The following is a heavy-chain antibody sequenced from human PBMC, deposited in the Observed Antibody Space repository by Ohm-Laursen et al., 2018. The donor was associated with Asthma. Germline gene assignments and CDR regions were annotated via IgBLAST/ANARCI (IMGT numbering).Heavy chain of an antibody. V-gene: IGHV4-30-2*01. CDR3: ARVSSSWFDF. Sequence: TLSLTCAVSRGSITSGGFSWSWIPPPPRKGLGWVGHPYHSGSTYYNPSLKSRVAISVDRSKNQFPLTLSSVTASDTAIYYCARVSSSWFDFWGQGTLVTVSS. J-gene: IGHJ4*02. CDR1: RGSITSGGFS. CDR2: PYHSGST. D-gene: IGHD6-13*01.